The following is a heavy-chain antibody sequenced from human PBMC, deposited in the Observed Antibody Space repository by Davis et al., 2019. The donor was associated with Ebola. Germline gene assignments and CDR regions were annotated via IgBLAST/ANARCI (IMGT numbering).Heavy chain of an antibody. Sequence: GGSLRPSCAVLGSIVTSNYMSWVRQAPGKGLEWDSVIYSGGSTYYVDSVRGRFTISRDNYKNTLLLQMYSLRVEDTAVYYCARGLWEEFDQWGQGTPVTVSS. J-gene: IGHJ4*02. CDR3: ARGLWEEFDQ. CDR1: GSIVTSNY. D-gene: IGHD1-26*01. CDR2: IYSGGST. V-gene: IGHV3-53*01.